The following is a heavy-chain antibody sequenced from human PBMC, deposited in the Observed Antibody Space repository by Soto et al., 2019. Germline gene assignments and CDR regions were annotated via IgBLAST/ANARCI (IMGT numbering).Heavy chain of an antibody. CDR2: ISAHNGNT. D-gene: IGHD1-1*01. CDR1: GYTFTSYG. J-gene: IGHJ4*02. V-gene: IGHV1-18*01. CDR3: SRARYGDY. Sequence: QVHLVQSGAEVKKPGASVKVSCKASGYTFTSYGITWVRQAPGQGLEWMGWISAHNGNTDYAQKLQGRVIVTRDTSTSTACMELRSMISDDTAVYYCSRARYGDYWGQGALVPVSS.